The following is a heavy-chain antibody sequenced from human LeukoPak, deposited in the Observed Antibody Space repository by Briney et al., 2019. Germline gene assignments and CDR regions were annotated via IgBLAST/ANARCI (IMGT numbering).Heavy chain of an antibody. V-gene: IGHV5-51*01. Sequence: GESLKISCKVSGYSFTNYWIGWVRQMPGKGLEWMGIIYPGDSDTRYSPSFQGQVTISADKSISTAYLQWSSLKASDTAMYYCARQGYGDYVFPTTWFDPWGQGTLVTVSS. CDR1: GYSFTNYW. CDR2: IYPGDSDT. D-gene: IGHD4-17*01. J-gene: IGHJ5*02. CDR3: ARQGYGDYVFPTTWFDP.